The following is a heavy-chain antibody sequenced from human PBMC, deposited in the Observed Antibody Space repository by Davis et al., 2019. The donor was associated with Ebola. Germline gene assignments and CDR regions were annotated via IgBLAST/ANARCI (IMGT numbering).Heavy chain of an antibody. Sequence: PSETLSLTCAVYGGSFSGYYWSWIRQPPGKGLEWIGEINHSGSTNYNPSLKSRVTISVDTSKNQFSLKLSSVTAADTAVYYCARLTCSGGSCYSSNFDYWGQGTLVTVSS. CDR3: ARLTCSGGSCYSSNFDY. V-gene: IGHV4-34*01. D-gene: IGHD2-15*01. CDR1: GGSFSGYY. J-gene: IGHJ4*02. CDR2: INHSGST.